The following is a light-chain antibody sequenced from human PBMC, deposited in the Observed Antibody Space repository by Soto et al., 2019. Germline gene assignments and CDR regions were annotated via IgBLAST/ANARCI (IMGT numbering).Light chain of an antibody. CDR2: WAS. V-gene: IGKV4-1*01. J-gene: IGKJ5*01. Sequence: DLVLTQSPDSLAVSMVERSTINCKSIHIVLYSSNNKNYLALYQQKPGQPPKLLNYWASTRESGVPDRFSGSGSGTDFTLTISSLQAEDVAVYYCQQYYSTPTFGQGTRLEIK. CDR1: HIVLYSSNNKNY. CDR3: QQYYSTPT.